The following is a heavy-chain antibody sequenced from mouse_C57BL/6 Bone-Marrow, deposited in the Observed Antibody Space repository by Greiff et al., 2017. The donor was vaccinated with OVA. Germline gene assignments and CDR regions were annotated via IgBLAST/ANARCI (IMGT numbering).Heavy chain of an antibody. J-gene: IGHJ2*01. D-gene: IGHD2-3*01. CDR3: AFYDGYFFDY. V-gene: IGHV1-82*01. CDR2: IYPGDGDT. Sequence: VKLVESGPELVKPGASVKISCKASGYAFSSSWMSWVKQRPGKGLEWIGRIYPGDGDTNYNGKFKGKATLTADKSSSTAYMQLSSLTSEDSAVYFCAFYDGYFFDYWGQGTTLTVSS. CDR1: GYAFSSSW.